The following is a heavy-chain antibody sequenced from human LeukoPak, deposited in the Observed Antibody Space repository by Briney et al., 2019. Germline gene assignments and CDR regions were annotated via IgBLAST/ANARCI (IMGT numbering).Heavy chain of an antibody. CDR1: GGSISSYY. V-gene: IGHV4-4*07. CDR3: ARDKWIQLWYDAFDI. D-gene: IGHD5-18*01. J-gene: IGHJ3*02. Sequence: SETLTLTCTVSGGSISSYYWSWIRQPAGKGLEWIGRIYTSGSTNYNPSLKSRVTTSVDTSKNQFSLKLSSVTAADTAVYCCARDKWIQLWYDAFDIWGRGTMVTVSS. CDR2: IYTSGST.